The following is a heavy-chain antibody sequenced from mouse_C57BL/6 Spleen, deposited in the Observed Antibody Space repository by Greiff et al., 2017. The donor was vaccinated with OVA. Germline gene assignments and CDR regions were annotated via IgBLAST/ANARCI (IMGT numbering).Heavy chain of an antibody. CDR2: IYPRSGNT. V-gene: IGHV1-81*01. Sequence: LQESGAELARPGASVKLSCKASGYTFTSYGISWVKQRTGQGLEWIGEIYPRSGNTYYNEKFKGKATLTADKSSSTAYMELRSLTSEDSAVYFCARENYSNQSYYFDYWGQGTTLTVSS. CDR1: GYTFTSYG. D-gene: IGHD2-5*01. CDR3: ARENYSNQSYYFDY. J-gene: IGHJ2*01.